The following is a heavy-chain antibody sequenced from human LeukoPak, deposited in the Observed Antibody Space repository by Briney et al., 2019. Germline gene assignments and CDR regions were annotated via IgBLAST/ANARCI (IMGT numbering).Heavy chain of an antibody. V-gene: IGHV4-34*01. D-gene: IGHD4-17*01. CDR2: INHSGST. CDR3: ARGGTTVTTWLSYYYYYMDV. Sequence: SETLSLTCTVSGGSISSYYWSWIRQPPGKGLEWIGEINHSGSTNYNPSLKSRVTISVDTSKNQFSLKLSSVTAADTAVYYCARGGTTVTTWLSYYYYYMDVWGKGTTVTVSS. CDR1: GGSISSYY. J-gene: IGHJ6*03.